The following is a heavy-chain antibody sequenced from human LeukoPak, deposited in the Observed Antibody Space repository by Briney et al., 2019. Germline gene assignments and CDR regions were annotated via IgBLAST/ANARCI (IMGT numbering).Heavy chain of an antibody. CDR2: INPNSGGT. D-gene: IGHD1-1*01. Sequence: GASVKVSCKASGYTFTGYYMHWVRQAPGQGLEWMGWINPNSGGTNYAQKFQGRVTMTRDTSISTAYMELSRLRSDDTAVYYCARDNRRLERLYDYYYYYMDVWGKGTTVTVSS. J-gene: IGHJ6*03. CDR3: ARDNRRLERLYDYYYYYMDV. V-gene: IGHV1-2*02. CDR1: GYTFTGYY.